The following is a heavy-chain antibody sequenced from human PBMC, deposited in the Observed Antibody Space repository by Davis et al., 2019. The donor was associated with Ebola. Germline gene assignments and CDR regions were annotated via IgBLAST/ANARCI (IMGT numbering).Heavy chain of an antibody. CDR1: GGSVSSGNFY. CDR3: ARRPSIYYYYYGMDV. V-gene: IGHV4-61*01. J-gene: IGHJ6*04. CDR2: IYYSGST. Sequence: SETLSLTCTVSGGSVSSGNFYWSWIRQPPGKGLEWIGYIYYSGSTNYNPSLKSRVTISVDTSKNQFSLKLSSVTAADTAVYYCARRPSIYYYYYGMDVWGKGTTVTVSS. D-gene: IGHD2/OR15-2a*01.